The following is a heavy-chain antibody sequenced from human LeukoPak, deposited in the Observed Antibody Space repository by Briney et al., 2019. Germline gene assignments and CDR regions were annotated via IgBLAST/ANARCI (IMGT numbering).Heavy chain of an antibody. D-gene: IGHD3-22*01. Sequence: SETLSLTCSVAGGSISTSDYYWGWLRQTPGKGLECIASIYYTGSTYYRPPLRSRVPMSVDTSKNQSSLKLSTVTDADTAVYYCARVVYYYDVSGYSFDLWGRGTLVTVSS. CDR1: GGSISTSDYY. CDR2: IYYTGST. V-gene: IGHV4-39*01. CDR3: ARVVYYYDVSGYSFDL. J-gene: IGHJ2*01.